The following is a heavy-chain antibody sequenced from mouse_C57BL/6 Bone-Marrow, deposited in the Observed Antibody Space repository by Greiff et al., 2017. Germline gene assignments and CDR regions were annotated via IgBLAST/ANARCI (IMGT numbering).Heavy chain of an antibody. CDR3: VDSNFFAY. Sequence: VKLQQPGTDLVKPWASVKLSCTASGYTFTSYWLHWVKQRPGQGLEWIGNINPGNGGTNYNEKFKSKATLTVDKSSSTAYMQLSSLTSEDSAVYYCVDSNFFAYWGQGTLVTVSA. V-gene: IGHV1-53*01. CDR1: GYTFTSYW. J-gene: IGHJ3*01. D-gene: IGHD2-5*01. CDR2: INPGNGGT.